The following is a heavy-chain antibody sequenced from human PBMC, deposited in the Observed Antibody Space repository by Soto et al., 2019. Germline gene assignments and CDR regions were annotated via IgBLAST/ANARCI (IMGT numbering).Heavy chain of an antibody. V-gene: IGHV3-23*01. CDR3: ARGNGHNYGYLDL. D-gene: IGHD3-16*01. CDR2: ISGSGGST. Sequence: PGGSLRLSCAASGFTFSSYAMSWVRQAPGKGLEWVSAISGSGGSTYYADSVKGRFTISRDNSKNIVDLQMNSLSEQDTAVYFCARGNGHNYGYLDLWGQGTLVTVSS. CDR1: GFTFSSYA. J-gene: IGHJ4*02.